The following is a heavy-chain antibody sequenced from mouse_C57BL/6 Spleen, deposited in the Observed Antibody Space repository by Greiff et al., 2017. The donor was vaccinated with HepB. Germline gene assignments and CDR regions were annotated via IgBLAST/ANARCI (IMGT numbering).Heavy chain of an antibody. CDR2: INYDGSST. J-gene: IGHJ2*01. Sequence: EVKLMESEGGLVQPGSSMKLSCTASGFTFSDYYMAWVRQVPEKGLEWVANINYDGSSTYYLDSLKSRFIISRDNAKNILYLQMSSLKSEDTATYYCARVGYGSSFHFDYWGQGTTLTVSS. CDR3: ARVGYGSSFHFDY. CDR1: GFTFSDYY. V-gene: IGHV5-16*01. D-gene: IGHD1-1*01.